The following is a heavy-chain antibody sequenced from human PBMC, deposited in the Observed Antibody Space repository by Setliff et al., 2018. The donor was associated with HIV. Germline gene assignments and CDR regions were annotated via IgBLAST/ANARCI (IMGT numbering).Heavy chain of an antibody. J-gene: IGHJ3*01. CDR2: INTSGDNE. CDR1: GHTFISYH. CDR3: VRTIYEWGAFDV. D-gene: IGHD2-8*01. V-gene: IGHV1-46*01. Sequence: ASVKVSCKAPGHTFISYHIHWVRQAPGQGLEWMGIINTSGDNEDYAQKFQGRLTMTKDTSTSTVYMQLSSLRSEDTAVYYCVRTIYEWGAFDVWGQGTMVTVSS.